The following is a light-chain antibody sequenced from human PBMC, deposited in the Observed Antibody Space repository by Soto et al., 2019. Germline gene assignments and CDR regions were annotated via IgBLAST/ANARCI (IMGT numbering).Light chain of an antibody. CDR3: QQRSNWPRT. J-gene: IGKJ2*01. CDR2: DAS. V-gene: IGKV3-11*01. Sequence: EIVLTQSPATLSLSPGDTATLSCRASQSVSSYLAWYQQKPDQAPRLLIYDASNRATGIPARFSGSGSGTDFTLTIGSLEPEDFAVYYCQQRSNWPRTFGQGTKVEIK. CDR1: QSVSSY.